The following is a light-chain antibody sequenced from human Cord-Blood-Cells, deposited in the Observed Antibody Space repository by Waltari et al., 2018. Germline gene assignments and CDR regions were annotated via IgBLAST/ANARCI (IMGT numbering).Light chain of an antibody. CDR2: EVS. CDR1: SSDVGGYNY. V-gene: IGLV2-11*01. CDR3: CSYAGSYSWV. Sequence: QSALTQPRSVSGSPGQSVTISCTGTSSDVGGYNYVSWYQQHPGNAPKLMLYEVSKRPSGVPDRFSGPKSGNPASLTISGLQAEDEADYYCCSYAGSYSWVFGGGTNLTVL. J-gene: IGLJ3*02.